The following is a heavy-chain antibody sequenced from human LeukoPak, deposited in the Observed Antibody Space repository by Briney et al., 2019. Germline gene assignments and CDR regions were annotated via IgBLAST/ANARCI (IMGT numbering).Heavy chain of an antibody. CDR1: GFTFDDYA. V-gene: IGHV3-9*01. D-gene: IGHD3-10*01. Sequence: GGSLRLSCAASGFTFDDYAMHWVRQAPGKGLEWVSGISWNSGSIGYADSVKGRFTISRDNAKNSLYLQMNSLRAEDTAVYYCAFGGSSGLFDYWGQGTLVTVSS. J-gene: IGHJ4*02. CDR2: ISWNSGSI. CDR3: AFGGSSGLFDY.